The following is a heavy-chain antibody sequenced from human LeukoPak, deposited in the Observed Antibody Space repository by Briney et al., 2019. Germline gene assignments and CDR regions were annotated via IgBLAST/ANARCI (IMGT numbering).Heavy chain of an antibody. J-gene: IGHJ4*02. CDR2: INAGNGNT. CDR1: GYTFTSYA. CDR3: ARVLTLWFGELFGFDY. V-gene: IGHV1-3*01. D-gene: IGHD3-10*01. Sequence: ASVKVSCKASGYTFTSYAMHWVRQAPGQRLEWMGWINAGNGNTKYSQKFQGRVTITRDTSASTAYMELSSLRSEDTAVYYCARVLTLWFGELFGFDYWGQGTLVTVSS.